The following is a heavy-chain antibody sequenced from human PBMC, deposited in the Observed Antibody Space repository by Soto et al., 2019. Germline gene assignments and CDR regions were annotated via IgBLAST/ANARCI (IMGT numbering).Heavy chain of an antibody. CDR3: ASLPATSDFDY. J-gene: IGHJ4*02. V-gene: IGHV4-4*02. Sequence: SETLSLTCAVSGCSISSSNWWSWVRQPPGKGLEWIGEIYHSGSTNYNPSLKSRVTISVDKSKNQFSLKLSSVTAADTAVYYCASLPATSDFDYWGQGTLVTAPQ. CDR1: GCSISSSNW. D-gene: IGHD2-2*01. CDR2: IYHSGST.